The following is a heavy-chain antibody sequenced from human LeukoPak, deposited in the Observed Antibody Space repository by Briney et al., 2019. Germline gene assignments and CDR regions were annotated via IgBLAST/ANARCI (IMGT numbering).Heavy chain of an antibody. Sequence: PGGSLRLSCVASGFSFSSFWMTWVRQAPGKGLEWVANIRNDGSEKYCVDSVKGRFTISRDNTKNSLYLQMNSLGAEDTAVYYCARYSLGSFDVWGQGTMVTVSS. J-gene: IGHJ3*01. CDR1: GFSFSSFW. CDR2: IRNDGSEK. CDR3: ARYSLGSFDV. V-gene: IGHV3-7*04. D-gene: IGHD2-21*01.